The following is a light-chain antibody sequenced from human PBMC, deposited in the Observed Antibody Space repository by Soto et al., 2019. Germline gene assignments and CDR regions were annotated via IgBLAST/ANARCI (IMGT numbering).Light chain of an antibody. Sequence: DIQMTQSPSSLSASVGDRVTITCRASQSISTYLNWYQQKPGKAPKLLIYGASTLQSGVPSRFSGSGSGTDFTLTISSLQPEEFATYYCQQSYSTPYTCGPGTKLEIK. CDR1: QSISTY. CDR2: GAS. V-gene: IGKV1-39*01. CDR3: QQSYSTPYT. J-gene: IGKJ2*01.